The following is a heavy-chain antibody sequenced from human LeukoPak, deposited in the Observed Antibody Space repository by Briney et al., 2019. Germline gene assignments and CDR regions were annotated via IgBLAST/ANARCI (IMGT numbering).Heavy chain of an antibody. CDR3: ARVGYYYDSSGYYYAFDY. Sequence: SETLSLTCAVYGGSFSGYYWSRIRQPPGKGLEWIGEINHSGSTNYNPSLKSRVTISVDTSKNQFSLKLSSVTAADTAVYCCARVGYYYDSSGYYYAFDYWGQGTLVTVSS. D-gene: IGHD3-22*01. V-gene: IGHV4-34*01. J-gene: IGHJ4*02. CDR1: GGSFSGYY. CDR2: INHSGST.